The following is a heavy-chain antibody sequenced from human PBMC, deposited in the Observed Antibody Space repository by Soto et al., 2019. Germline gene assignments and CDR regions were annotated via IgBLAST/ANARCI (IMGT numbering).Heavy chain of an antibody. V-gene: IGHV1-18*01. CDR2: ISAYNGNT. J-gene: IGHJ5*02. D-gene: IGHD3-3*01. Sequence: GASVKVSCKASGYTFTSYGISWVRQAPGQGLEWMGWISAYNGNTNYAQKLQGRVTMTTDTSTSTAYMELRSLRSDDTAVYYCARSYWSGYHQNWFDPWGQGTLVTVSS. CDR3: ARSYWSGYHQNWFDP. CDR1: GYTFTSYG.